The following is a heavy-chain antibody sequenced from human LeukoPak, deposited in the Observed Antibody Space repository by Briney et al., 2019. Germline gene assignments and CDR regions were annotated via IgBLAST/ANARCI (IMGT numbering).Heavy chain of an antibody. Sequence: SQPHSLTCAISGDSVSSNSASCNWIRQSPSRVIEWLGRTYYRLKWYNDYTVSVKSRITVNPDTSKSRFSLQLNSVTPEDTAVYYCAREAQDYVWGSYRYLYFGYGGEGTRVSVSS. V-gene: IGHV6-1*01. D-gene: IGHD3-16*02. CDR1: GDSVSSNSAS. CDR3: AREAQDYVWGSYRYLYFGY. CDR2: TYYRLKWYN. J-gene: IGHJ4*02.